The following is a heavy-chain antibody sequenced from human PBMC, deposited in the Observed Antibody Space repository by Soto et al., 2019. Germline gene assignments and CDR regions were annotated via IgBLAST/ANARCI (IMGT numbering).Heavy chain of an antibody. J-gene: IGHJ3*02. D-gene: IGHD4-4*01. V-gene: IGHV6-1*01. CDR2: TYYRSKWYN. CDR3: ALDYSDNVGAFDI. Sequence: QVQLQQSGPGLVKPSQTLSLTCAISGDSVSSDSAAWNWIRQSPSRGLEWLGRTYYRSKWYNDYAVSLKSRTGVNPDTSNNQVSLQLNSVTPEDTAVYYCALDYSDNVGAFDIWGEGTMVTISS. CDR1: GDSVSSDSAA.